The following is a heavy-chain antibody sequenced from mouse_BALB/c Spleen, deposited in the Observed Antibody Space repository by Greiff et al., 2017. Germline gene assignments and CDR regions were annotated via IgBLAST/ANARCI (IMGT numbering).Heavy chain of an antibody. CDR2: ISSGGGST. J-gene: IGHJ4*01. V-gene: IGHV5-12-1*01. CDR3: ARLGDYYAMDY. CDR1: GFAFRSYD. Sequence: EVKLVESGGGLVKPGGSLKLSCAASGFAFRSYDMSWVRQTPEKRLEWVAYISSGGGSTYYPDTVKGRFTISRDNAKNTLYLQMSSLKSEDTAMYYCARLGDYYAMDYGGQGTSGTVAA.